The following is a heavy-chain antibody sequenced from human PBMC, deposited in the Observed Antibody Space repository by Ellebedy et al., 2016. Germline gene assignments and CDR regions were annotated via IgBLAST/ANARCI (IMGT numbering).Heavy chain of an antibody. V-gene: IGHV4-39*07. D-gene: IGHD3-10*01. CDR1: GGSISSNTYY. Sequence: SETLSLXXTVSGGSISSNTYYWGWIRQPPGKGLEWIGSIYYSGNTYYNPSLKSRVTISVDTSKNQFSLKLSSVTAADTAVYYCARVHHGYYYGSGSYYAFDIWGQGTMVTVSS. CDR2: IYYSGNT. J-gene: IGHJ3*02. CDR3: ARVHHGYYYGSGSYYAFDI.